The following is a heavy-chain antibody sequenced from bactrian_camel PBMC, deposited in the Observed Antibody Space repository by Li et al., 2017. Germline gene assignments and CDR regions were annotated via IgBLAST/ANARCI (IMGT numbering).Heavy chain of an antibody. CDR3: ATAQGYIDPWFPRANYNY. Sequence: QVQLVESGGGSVQAGGSLRLSCVASAYLTSRCGMGWYRQAPGKNRELIATISKNGHRTYVPSVKGRFTTSQDNAKSTVYLQMNNLKPEDTAMYYRATAQGYIDPWFPRANYNYWGQGTQVTV. D-gene: IGHD5*01. CDR1: AYLTSRCG. V-gene: IGHV3S53*01. J-gene: IGHJ4*01. CDR2: ISKNGHR.